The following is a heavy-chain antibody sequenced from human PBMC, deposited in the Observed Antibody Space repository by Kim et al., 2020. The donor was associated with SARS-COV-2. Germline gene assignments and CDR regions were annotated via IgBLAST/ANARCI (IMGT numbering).Heavy chain of an antibody. CDR2: ISGSGGST. Sequence: GGSLRLSCAASGFTFSSYAMSWVRQAPGKGLEWVSAISGSGGSTYYADSVKGRFTISRDNSKNTLYLQMNSLRAEDTAVYYRAKDRWFGSSWYGEEYFQHWGQGTLVTVSS. CDR3: AKDRWFGSSWYGEEYFQH. V-gene: IGHV3-23*01. D-gene: IGHD6-13*01. CDR1: GFTFSSYA. J-gene: IGHJ1*01.